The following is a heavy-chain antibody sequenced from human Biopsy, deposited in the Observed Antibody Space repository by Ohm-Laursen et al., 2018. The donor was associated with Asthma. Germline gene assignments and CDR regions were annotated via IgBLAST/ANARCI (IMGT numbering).Heavy chain of an antibody. Sequence: SVKVSCKSSGDSFSNYAISWARQASGQGLEWMGGLIPVLGTPDHAQMFEGRVTITADESTSTAYMELSSLSSEDTAVYYCARGYSGSDRIVYYYSGLEVWGQGTTVTVSS. CDR2: LIPVLGTP. J-gene: IGHJ6*02. CDR1: GDSFSNYA. CDR3: ARGYSGSDRIVYYYSGLEV. V-gene: IGHV1-69*13. D-gene: IGHD5-12*01.